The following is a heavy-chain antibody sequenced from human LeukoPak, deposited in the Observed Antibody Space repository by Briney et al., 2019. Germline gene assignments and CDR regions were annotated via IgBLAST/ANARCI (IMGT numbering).Heavy chain of an antibody. CDR2: ISGSGGST. V-gene: IGHV3-23*01. Sequence: PGGSLGLSCAASGFTFSSYAMSWVRQAPGKGLEWVSTISGSGGSTYYADSVKGRFTISRDNSKNTLSLQMNSLRAEDTATYYCAKARGCSGGSCYFDCWGQGTLVTVSS. D-gene: IGHD2-15*01. J-gene: IGHJ4*02. CDR1: GFTFSSYA. CDR3: AKARGCSGGSCYFDC.